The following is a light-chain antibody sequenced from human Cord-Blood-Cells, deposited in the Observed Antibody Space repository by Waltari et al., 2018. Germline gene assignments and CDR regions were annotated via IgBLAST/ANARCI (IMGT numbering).Light chain of an antibody. J-gene: IGLJ1*01. CDR1: SSDVGGYNY. Sequence: QSALTQPASVSGSPGQSITISCTGTSSDVGGYNYVSWYQQHPGKAPKLMIYDVSTRPSGVSKRFSGSKSGNTASLTISGLQAEDEADYYCSSYTSSSTLGFGTGTKVTVL. CDR3: SSYTSSSTLG. V-gene: IGLV2-14*03. CDR2: DVS.